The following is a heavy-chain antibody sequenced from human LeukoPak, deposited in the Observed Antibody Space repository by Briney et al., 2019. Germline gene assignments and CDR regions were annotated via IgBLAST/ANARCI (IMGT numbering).Heavy chain of an antibody. CDR3: ARQYNYYAAGASYLDY. CDR2: IYPGDSDT. Sequence: GESLKISCKGSGYSFTDYWIGWVRQMPGKGLEWMGIIYPGDSDTRYSPSFQGQVTISADKSISTAYLQWSSLKASDTAMYYCARQYNYYAAGASYLDYWGQGSLVTVSS. D-gene: IGHD3-10*01. J-gene: IGHJ4*02. CDR1: GYSFTDYW. V-gene: IGHV5-51*01.